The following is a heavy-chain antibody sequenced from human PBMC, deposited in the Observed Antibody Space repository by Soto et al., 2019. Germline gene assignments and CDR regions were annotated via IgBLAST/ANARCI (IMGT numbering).Heavy chain of an antibody. CDR2: IGGGGADT. Sequence: DVQLLESGGGLVQPGGSLRLSCVGSEFTFSDFAMTWVRQAPGKGLEWVSSIGGGGADTYYADSVKGRFTISRDNSKDTLYLQMNSLRAEDTAVYYCAKDAVPSTGQWDRFDPWGQGTLVTVSS. CDR1: EFTFSDFA. V-gene: IGHV3-23*01. J-gene: IGHJ5*02. D-gene: IGHD1-26*01. CDR3: AKDAVPSTGQWDRFDP.